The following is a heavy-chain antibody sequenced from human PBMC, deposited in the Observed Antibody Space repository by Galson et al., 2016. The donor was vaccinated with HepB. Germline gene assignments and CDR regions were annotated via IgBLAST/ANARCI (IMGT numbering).Heavy chain of an antibody. J-gene: IGHJ5*02. V-gene: IGHV4-34*01. CDR2: VSHTGGT. Sequence: LTCGVNGGSFTNYYWSWVRQPPGKGLEWLGEVSHTGGTNYSPSLKGRVTISVDTSRNNSSLKLNSVTAADTAIYYCTRGVVYCSGGTCFPGSNWFDPWGQGTLVTVSS. CDR3: TRGVVYCSGGTCFPGSNWFDP. D-gene: IGHD2-15*01. CDR1: GGSFTNYY.